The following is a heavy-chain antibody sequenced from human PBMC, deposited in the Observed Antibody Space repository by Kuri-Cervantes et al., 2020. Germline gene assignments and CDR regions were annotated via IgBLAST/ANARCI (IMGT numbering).Heavy chain of an antibody. CDR1: GFTGSSNY. J-gene: IGHJ3*02. D-gene: IGHD5/OR15-5a*01. CDR2: IYSGGST. Sequence: GGSLRLSCAASGFTGSSNYMSWVRQAPGKGLEWVSVIYSGGSTYYADSVKGRFTISRDNSKNTLYLQMNSLRAEDTAVYYCARVSTRWGLTYAFDIWGQGTMVTVSS. V-gene: IGHV3-53*01. CDR3: ARVSTRWGLTYAFDI.